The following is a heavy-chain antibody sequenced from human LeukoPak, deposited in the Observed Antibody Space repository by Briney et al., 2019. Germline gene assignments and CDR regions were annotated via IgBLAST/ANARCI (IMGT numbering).Heavy chain of an antibody. CDR1: GGSISSYY. D-gene: IGHD3-3*01. J-gene: IGHJ5*02. CDR2: IYYSGST. CDR3: ASTPYYDFWSGYYSGLDP. V-gene: IGHV4-59*01. Sequence: SETLSHTCTVSGGSISSYYWSWIRQPPGKGLEWIGYIYYSGSTNYNPSLKSRVTISVDTSKNQFSLKLSSGTAADTAVYYCASTPYYDFWSGYYSGLDPWGQGTLVTVSS.